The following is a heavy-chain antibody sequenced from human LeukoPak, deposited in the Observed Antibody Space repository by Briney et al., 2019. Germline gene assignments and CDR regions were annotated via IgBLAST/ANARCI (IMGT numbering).Heavy chain of an antibody. V-gene: IGHV3-30*01. J-gene: IGHJ2*01. CDR2: ISTDGSYK. Sequence: GKSLRLSCAVSGFTFSSFPFHWVRQAPGKGLEWLAAISTDGSYKYHGDSVKGRFTISRDNPMNTLYLQMNGLRPDDPAVYYCARSLIPGRWYFDLWGRGTLVTVSS. D-gene: IGHD3-16*01. CDR1: GFTFSSFP. CDR3: ARSLIPGRWYFDL.